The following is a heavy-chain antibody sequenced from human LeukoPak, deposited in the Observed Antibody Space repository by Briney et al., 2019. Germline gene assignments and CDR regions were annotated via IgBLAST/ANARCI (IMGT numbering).Heavy chain of an antibody. J-gene: IGHJ3*02. CDR1: WITFSSHA. D-gene: IGHD2-2*01. V-gene: IGHV3-23*01. CDR3: ARADCTSTSCPRPGAFDI. CDR2: ISGSGGST. Sequence: RGSLRLSCAGSWITFSSHAKNWVRQAPGERLEWVSTISGSGGSTYYADSVKGRFTISRDNAKNTLYLQMNSLRAEDAAVYYCARADCTSTSCPRPGAFDIWGQGTMVTVSS.